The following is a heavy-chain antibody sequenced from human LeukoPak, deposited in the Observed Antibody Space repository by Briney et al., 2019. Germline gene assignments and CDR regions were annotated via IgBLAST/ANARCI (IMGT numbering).Heavy chain of an antibody. V-gene: IGHV3-48*03. Sequence: PGGSLRLSCAASGFTFSSYEVNWVRQAPGKGLEWVSYISSSGSTIYYADSVKGRFTISRDNAKNSLYLQMNSLRAEDTAVYYCAREFPGGGNWFDPWGQGTLVTVSS. J-gene: IGHJ5*02. CDR2: ISSSGSTI. CDR1: GFTFSSYE. D-gene: IGHD2-21*01. CDR3: AREFPGGGNWFDP.